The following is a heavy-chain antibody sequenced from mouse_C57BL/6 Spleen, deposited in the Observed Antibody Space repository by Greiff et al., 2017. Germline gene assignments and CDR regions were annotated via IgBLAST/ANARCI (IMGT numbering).Heavy chain of an antibody. Sequence: QVQLQQSGPELVKPGASVKISCKASGYAFSSSWMNWVKQRPGKGLEWIGRIYPGDGDTNYKGKFKGKATLTADKSSSTAYMQLSSLTSEDSAVYFCERGTGDYAMDYWGQGTSVTVSS. J-gene: IGHJ4*01. D-gene: IGHD4-1*01. CDR3: ERGTGDYAMDY. CDR2: IYPGDGDT. CDR1: GYAFSSSW. V-gene: IGHV1-82*01.